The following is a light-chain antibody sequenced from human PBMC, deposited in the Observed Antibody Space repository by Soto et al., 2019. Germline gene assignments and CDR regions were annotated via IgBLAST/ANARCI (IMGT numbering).Light chain of an antibody. CDR3: SSYTSSSMPYV. CDR1: SSDVGGYDY. CDR2: DVS. V-gene: IGLV2-14*03. Sequence: QSALTQPASVSGSPGQSITISCTGSSSDVGGYDYVSWYQHHPGKAPKLMIHDVSNRPSGVSNRFSGSKSGNTASLTISGLQAEDEADYYCSSYTSSSMPYVFGTGTKLTVL. J-gene: IGLJ1*01.